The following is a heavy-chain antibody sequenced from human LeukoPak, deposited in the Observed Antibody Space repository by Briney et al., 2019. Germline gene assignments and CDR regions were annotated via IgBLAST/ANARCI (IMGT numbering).Heavy chain of an antibody. V-gene: IGHV3-23*01. J-gene: IGHJ4*02. CDR3: AKDVRSGYYPDF. Sequence: GGSLRLSCAASGFTFSSYAMSWVRQAPGKGLEWVSAISGSGGTTYYADSVKGRFTISRDNSKNTLFLQMNSLRAEDTAVYYCAKDVRSGYYPDFWGQGTLVTVSS. CDR2: ISGSGGTT. D-gene: IGHD3-3*01. CDR1: GFTFSSYA.